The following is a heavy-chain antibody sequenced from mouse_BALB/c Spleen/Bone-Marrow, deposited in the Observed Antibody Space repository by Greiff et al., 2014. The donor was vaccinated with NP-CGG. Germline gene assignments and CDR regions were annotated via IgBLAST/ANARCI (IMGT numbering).Heavy chain of an antibody. Sequence: VQLKESGPGLVKPSQSLSLTCSVTGYSITSGYYWNWIRQFPGNKLEWMGYISYDGSNNYNPSLKNRISITRDTSKNQFFLKLNSVTTEDTATYYCARGVRAFAYWGQGTLVTVSA. CDR1: GYSITSGYY. D-gene: IGHD2-14*01. V-gene: IGHV3-6*02. J-gene: IGHJ3*01. CDR3: ARGVRAFAY. CDR2: ISYDGSN.